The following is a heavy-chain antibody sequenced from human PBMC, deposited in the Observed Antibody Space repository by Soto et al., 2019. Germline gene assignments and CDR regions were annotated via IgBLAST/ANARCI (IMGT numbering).Heavy chain of an antibody. CDR3: ARASPPGWHFDY. J-gene: IGHJ4*02. V-gene: IGHV3-48*02. Sequence: EAQLVESGGGLVQPGGSLRLSCAASEFTFSSYSMNWVRQAPGKGLEWISYISSSSSTIYYADSVRGRFTISRDNAKNSLYLQMNSLRDEDTAVYYCARASPPGWHFDYWGQGTLVTVSS. CDR1: EFTFSSYS. D-gene: IGHD6-19*01. CDR2: ISSSSSTI.